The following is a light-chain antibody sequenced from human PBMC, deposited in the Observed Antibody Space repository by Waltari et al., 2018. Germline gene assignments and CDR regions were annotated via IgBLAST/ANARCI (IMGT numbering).Light chain of an antibody. CDR1: KLGNKK. CDR3: QVWDSNTGI. Sequence: SYELTQPPSVSVSPGQTASIPCSGDKLGNKKACWYQQKPGQSPVVVINQNSKRPSGMPGRLSRSNSGNTATLTISGTQATDEADYCCQVWDSNTGIFGGGTKLTVL. V-gene: IGLV3-1*01. CDR2: QNS. J-gene: IGLJ2*01.